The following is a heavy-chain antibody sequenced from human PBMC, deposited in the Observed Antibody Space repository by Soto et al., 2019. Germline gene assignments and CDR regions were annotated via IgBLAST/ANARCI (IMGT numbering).Heavy chain of an antibody. Sequence: QVRLHEWGPGLVKPSQTLSLKCSVSGGSITTGGRYWSWIRQLPGKGLEWIGDIYYSGNTYYNASLKSRVTISVEAAKNQFSLKLSSVTAADTAVYYCAQALVFTGGDGFDIWGQGRLVTVSS. CDR1: GGSITTGGRY. CDR2: IYYSGNT. J-gene: IGHJ3*02. V-gene: IGHV4-31*02. CDR3: AQALVFTGGDGFDI. D-gene: IGHD1-1*01.